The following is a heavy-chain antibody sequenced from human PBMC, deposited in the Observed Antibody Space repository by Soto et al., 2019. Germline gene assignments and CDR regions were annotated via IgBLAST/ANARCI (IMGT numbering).Heavy chain of an antibody. D-gene: IGHD1-20*01. CDR2: INHSGST. CDR3: ARTLDPQPTYNFDY. V-gene: IGHV4-34*01. Sequence: QVQLQQWGAGLLKPSETLSLTCAVYGGSFSGYYWSWIRQPPGKGLEWIGEINHSGSTNYNPSLKSRVTISVDTPMNHFSLKLSSVTAADTALYYCARTLDPQPTYNFDYWGQGTLVTVSS. CDR1: GGSFSGYY. J-gene: IGHJ4*02.